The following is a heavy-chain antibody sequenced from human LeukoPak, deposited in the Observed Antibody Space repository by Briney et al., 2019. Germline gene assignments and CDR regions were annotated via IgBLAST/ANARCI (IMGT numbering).Heavy chain of an antibody. CDR3: ARDSGYSSVGWYAGRY. V-gene: IGHV3-30*04. CDR2: ISYGGSSQ. Sequence: PGGSLRLSCEASGFTLTHYAMHWVRQAPGKGLEWVAVISYGGSSQHYGDSVKGRFTISKDNSKNTLFLQMNSLRPEDTAIYYCARDSGYSSVGWYAGRYWGRGTLITVSS. CDR1: GFTLTHYA. J-gene: IGHJ4*02. D-gene: IGHD6-19*01.